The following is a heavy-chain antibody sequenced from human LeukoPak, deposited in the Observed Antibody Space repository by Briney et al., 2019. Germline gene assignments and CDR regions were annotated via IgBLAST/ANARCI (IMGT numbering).Heavy chain of an antibody. CDR2: ISYDGSNK. CDR1: GFTFSSYA. J-gene: IGHJ4*02. D-gene: IGHD2-2*01. V-gene: IGHV3-30-3*01. Sequence: PGGSLRLSCAASGFTFSSYAMHWVRQAPGKGLEWVAVISYDGSNKYYADSVKGRFTISRDNSKNTLYLQMNSLRAEDTAAYYCAKDRSDNTTWYVGSHWGQGTLVTVSS. CDR3: AKDRSDNTTWYVGSH.